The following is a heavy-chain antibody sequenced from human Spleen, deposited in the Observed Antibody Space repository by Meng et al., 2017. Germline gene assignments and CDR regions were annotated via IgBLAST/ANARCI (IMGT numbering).Heavy chain of an antibody. Sequence: ASVKVSCKASGGTFSNYALSWVRQGPGQGLEWIGWIKPNDGGTNYAHKFVGRVTVTRDMSTTTVYMDMSRLTYDDTAVYYCAILEGGWGQGTVVTVSS. CDR2: IKPNDGGT. D-gene: IGHD3-3*01. V-gene: IGHV1-2*07. CDR3: AILEGG. CDR1: GGTFSNYA. J-gene: IGHJ4*02.